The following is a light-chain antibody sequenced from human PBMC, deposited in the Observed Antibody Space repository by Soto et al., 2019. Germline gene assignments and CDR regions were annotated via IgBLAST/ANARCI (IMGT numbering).Light chain of an antibody. Sequence: IGLPQSPCTLSLSPGERSSLSCIAIQSVSSSYLAWYQQKPGQAPRLLIYGASSRATGIPDRFSGSGSGTDFTLTISRLEPEDFAVYYCQQYGSSPPITFGQGTRLEIK. V-gene: IGKV3-20*01. CDR1: QSVSSSY. CDR3: QQYGSSPPIT. CDR2: GAS. J-gene: IGKJ5*01.